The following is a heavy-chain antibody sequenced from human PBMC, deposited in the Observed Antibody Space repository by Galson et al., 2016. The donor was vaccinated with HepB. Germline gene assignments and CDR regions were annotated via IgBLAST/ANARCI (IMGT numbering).Heavy chain of an antibody. D-gene: IGHD3-16*01. J-gene: IGHJ4*02. CDR1: GFTFSNCA. V-gene: IGHV3-48*02. CDR2: ITSSSDTM. CDR3: ARDDYFRLGY. Sequence: SLRLSCAASGFTFSNCAMNWVRQAPGKGLEWIAWITSSSDTMYYADSVKGRFTISRDNAKNSLYLEMNSLRDEDTAVYYCARDDYFRLGYWGQGTLVTVSS.